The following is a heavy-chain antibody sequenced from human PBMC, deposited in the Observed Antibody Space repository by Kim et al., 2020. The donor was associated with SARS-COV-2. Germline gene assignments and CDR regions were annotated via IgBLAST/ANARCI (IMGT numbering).Heavy chain of an antibody. V-gene: IGHV3-21*01. CDR3: ARVGMVRGYRSY. J-gene: IGHJ4*02. Sequence: GGSLRLSCAASGFTFSSYSMNWVRQAPGKGLEWVSSISSSSSYIYYADSVKGRFTISRDNAKNSLYLQMNSLRAEDTAVYYCARVGMVRGYRSYWGQGTLVTVSS. CDR1: GFTFSSYS. D-gene: IGHD3-10*01. CDR2: ISSSSSYI.